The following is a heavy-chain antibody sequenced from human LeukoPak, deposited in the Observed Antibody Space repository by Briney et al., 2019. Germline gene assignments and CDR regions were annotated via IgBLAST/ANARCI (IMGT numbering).Heavy chain of an antibody. J-gene: IGHJ4*02. CDR2: IRSKGDGGTI. Sequence: PGGSLRLSCTASGFTVTWAGMTWLRQAPGKGLEWVGRIRSKGDGGTIYHAAPVKGRFTMSREDSTNTVYLQMNSLTTEDTAVYYCTTYTSAFFDRWGQGILVTVSS. CDR3: TTYTSAFFDR. V-gene: IGHV3-15*01. D-gene: IGHD3-3*02. CDR1: GFTVTWAG.